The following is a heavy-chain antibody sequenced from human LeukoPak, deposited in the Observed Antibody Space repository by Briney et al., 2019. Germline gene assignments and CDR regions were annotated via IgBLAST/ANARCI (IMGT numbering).Heavy chain of an antibody. Sequence: SQTLSLTCAISGDSVSSNSAVWNWIRQSPSRGLEWLGRTYYRSEWSNDYAVSVKSRIIINPDTPKNQFSLQLNSVTPEDTAVYFCARAVAGGRYFDLWGRGTLVTVSS. J-gene: IGHJ2*01. V-gene: IGHV6-1*01. CDR3: ARAVAGGRYFDL. CDR2: TYYRSEWSN. CDR1: GDSVSSNSAV. D-gene: IGHD4-23*01.